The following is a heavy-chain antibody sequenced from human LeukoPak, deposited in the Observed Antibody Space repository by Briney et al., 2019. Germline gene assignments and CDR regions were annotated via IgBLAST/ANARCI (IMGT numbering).Heavy chain of an antibody. D-gene: IGHD3-3*01. V-gene: IGHV1-2*02. CDR1: GYTFTSYG. Sequence: ASVKVSCKASGYTFTSYGISWVRQAPGQGLEWMGWINPNSGGTNYAQKFQGRVTMTRDTSISTAYMELSSLRSEDTAVYYCASASIFGVVITESYYYYYMDVWGKGTTVTVSS. CDR2: INPNSGGT. CDR3: ASASIFGVVITESYYYYYMDV. J-gene: IGHJ6*03.